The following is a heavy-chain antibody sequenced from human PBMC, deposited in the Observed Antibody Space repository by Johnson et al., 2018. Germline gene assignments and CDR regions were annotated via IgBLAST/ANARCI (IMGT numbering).Heavy chain of an antibody. V-gene: IGHV3-11*04. J-gene: IGHJ3*02. D-gene: IGHD3-9*01. CDR2: ISSSGSTI. CDR3: ASQLRYFADDAFDI. CDR1: GFTFSDYY. Sequence: ASGFTFSDYYMSWIRQAPWKGLEWVSYISSSGSTIYYADSVKGRFTISRDNAKNSLYLQMNSLRAEDTAVYYCASQLRYFADDAFDIWGQGTMVTVSS.